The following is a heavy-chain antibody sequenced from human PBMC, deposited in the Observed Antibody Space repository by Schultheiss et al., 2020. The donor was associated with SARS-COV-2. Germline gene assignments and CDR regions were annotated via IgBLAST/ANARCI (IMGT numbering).Heavy chain of an antibody. V-gene: IGHV4-30-2*01. J-gene: IGHJ4*02. Sequence: SETLSLTCAVSGGSISSGGYSWSWIRQPPGKGLEWIGYIYHSGSTYYNPSLKSRVTISVDRSKNQFSLKLSSVTAADTAVYYCARGNWNPDYWGQGTLVTVSS. D-gene: IGHD1-1*01. CDR3: ARGNWNPDY. CDR2: IYHSGST. CDR1: GGSISSGGYS.